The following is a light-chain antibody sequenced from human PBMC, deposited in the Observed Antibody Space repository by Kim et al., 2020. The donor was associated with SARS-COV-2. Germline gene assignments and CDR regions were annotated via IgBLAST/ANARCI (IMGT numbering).Light chain of an antibody. J-gene: IGLJ3*02. CDR1: KVGDKY. CDR2: EDS. Sequence: PGQPASITCSGDKVGDKYVCWYRQKPGQSPVRVIYEDSRRPSGIPERFLGSNSGNTATLTISGTQAMDEADYYCQAWDSSTGVFGGGTQLTVL. V-gene: IGLV3-1*01. CDR3: QAWDSSTGV.